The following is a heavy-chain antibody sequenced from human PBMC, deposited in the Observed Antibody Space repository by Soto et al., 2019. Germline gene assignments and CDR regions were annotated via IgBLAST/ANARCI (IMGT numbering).Heavy chain of an antibody. Sequence: GGSLRLSCAVSGFTFGPWWMHWVRQAQGKGLVWVAVIWYDGSNKDYADSVKGRFTISRDNSKNTLFLQMNNLRVDDTAVYYCASSINWGQGTLVTVSS. V-gene: IGHV3-33*08. CDR2: IWYDGSNK. CDR1: GFTFGPWW. CDR3: ASSIN. J-gene: IGHJ4*02.